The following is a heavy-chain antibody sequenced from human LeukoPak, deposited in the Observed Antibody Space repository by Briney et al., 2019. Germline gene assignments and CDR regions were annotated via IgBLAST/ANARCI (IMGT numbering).Heavy chain of an antibody. Sequence: GGSLRLSCAASGFTFSSYEMNWVRQAPGKGLEWVSYISSSGSTIYYADSVKGRFTISRDNAKNSLYLQMNSLRADDTAVYYCAKSLRERREFIPTAGTLYCLFDYWGQGTLVTVSS. V-gene: IGHV3-48*03. J-gene: IGHJ4*02. CDR1: GFTFSSYE. D-gene: IGHD6-13*01. CDR3: AKSLRERREFIPTAGTLYCLFDY. CDR2: ISSSGSTI.